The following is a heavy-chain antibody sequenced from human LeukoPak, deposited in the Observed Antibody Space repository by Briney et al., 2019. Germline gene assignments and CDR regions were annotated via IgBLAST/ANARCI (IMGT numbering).Heavy chain of an antibody. D-gene: IGHD3-9*01. V-gene: IGHV4-59*01. Sequence: KPSETLSLTCTVSGGSISSYYWSWIRQPPGKGLEWIGYIYYSGSTNYNPSLKSRVTISVDTSKNQFSLKLSSVTAADTAVYYCARDGTGGPRKYYDILTGYRLDNWFDPWGQGTLVTVSS. J-gene: IGHJ5*02. CDR2: IYYSGST. CDR1: GGSISSYY. CDR3: ARDGTGGPRKYYDILTGYRLDNWFDP.